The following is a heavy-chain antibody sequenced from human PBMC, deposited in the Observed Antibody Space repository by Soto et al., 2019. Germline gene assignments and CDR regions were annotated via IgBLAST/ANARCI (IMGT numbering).Heavy chain of an antibody. CDR3: ARAGCSSTSCYEYYFDY. D-gene: IGHD2-2*01. Sequence: SETLSLTCTVSGGSISSYYWSWIRQPPGKGLEWIGYIYYSGSTNYNPSLKSRVTISVDTSKNQFSLKLSSVTAADTAVYYCARAGCSSTSCYEYYFDYWGQGTLVTVSS. V-gene: IGHV4-59*01. CDR2: IYYSGST. J-gene: IGHJ4*02. CDR1: GGSISSYY.